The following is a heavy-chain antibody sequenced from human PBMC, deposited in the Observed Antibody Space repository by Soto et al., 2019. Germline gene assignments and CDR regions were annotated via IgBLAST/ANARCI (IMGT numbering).Heavy chain of an antibody. Sequence: GGSLRLSCAASGFTFSSYGMHWVRQAPGKWLEWVAVISYDGSNKYYADSVKGRFTISRDNSKNTLYLQMNSLRAEDTAVYYCAKGAAAGFYYCYGMDVWGQGXTVTV. V-gene: IGHV3-30*18. J-gene: IGHJ6*02. CDR3: AKGAAAGFYYCYGMDV. D-gene: IGHD6-13*01. CDR1: GFTFSSYG. CDR2: ISYDGSNK.